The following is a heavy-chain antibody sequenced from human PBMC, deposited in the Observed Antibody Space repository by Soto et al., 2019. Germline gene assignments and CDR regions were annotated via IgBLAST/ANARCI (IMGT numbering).Heavy chain of an antibody. J-gene: IGHJ3*02. V-gene: IGHV3-30-3*01. Sequence: GGSLRLSCAASGFTFSSYAMHWVRQAPGKGLEWVAVISYDGSNKYYADSVKGRFTISRDNSKNTLYLQMNSLRAEDTAVYYCAREELWFGELSLNDAFDIWGQGTMVTASS. CDR1: GFTFSSYA. CDR3: AREELWFGELSLNDAFDI. D-gene: IGHD3-10*01. CDR2: ISYDGSNK.